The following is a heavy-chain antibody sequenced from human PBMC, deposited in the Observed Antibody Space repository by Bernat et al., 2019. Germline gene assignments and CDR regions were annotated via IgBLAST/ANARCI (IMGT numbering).Heavy chain of an antibody. Sequence: QVQLVQSGAEVKKPPASVKVSCKASGYTFTDYYIHWVRQAPGQGLEWMGWINPHSGATNYAQKFQDRVTMTRDTSISTAYMELSRLRSDDAAVYYCARDRGDVAIVWGQGFLVTASA. CDR3: ARDRGDVAIV. J-gene: IGHJ4*02. CDR2: INPHSGAT. CDR1: GYTFTDYY. D-gene: IGHD2-21*02. V-gene: IGHV1-2*02.